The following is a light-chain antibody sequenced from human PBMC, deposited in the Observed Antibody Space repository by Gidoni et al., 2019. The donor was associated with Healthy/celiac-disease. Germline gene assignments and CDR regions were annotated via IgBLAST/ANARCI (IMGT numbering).Light chain of an antibody. J-gene: IGKJ2*01. V-gene: IGKV4-1*01. Sequence: IVMTQSPDSLDVSLGERATINCKSSQSVLYSSNNKNYLAWYQQKPGQPPKLLIYWASTRESGVPDRFSGSGSGTDFTLTISSLQAEDVAVYYCQQYYSTPQTFGQGTKLEIK. CDR2: WAS. CDR1: QSVLYSSNNKNY. CDR3: QQYYSTPQT.